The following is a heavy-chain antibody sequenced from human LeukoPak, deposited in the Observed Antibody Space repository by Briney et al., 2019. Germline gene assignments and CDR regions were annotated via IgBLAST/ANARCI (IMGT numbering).Heavy chain of an antibody. CDR3: ARLSGRVVCSAGSCYIDS. CDR1: GYRFTSDW. D-gene: IGHD2-15*01. Sequence: RLGESLKTSCKGSGYRFTSDWIGWVRQMPGKGLEWMGIIYPGDSDTRYSPSFQGQVTISADKSVNTAYLQWSSLKASDTAMYYCARLSGRVVCSAGSCYIDSWGQGTLVTVSS. V-gene: IGHV5-51*01. CDR2: IYPGDSDT. J-gene: IGHJ4*02.